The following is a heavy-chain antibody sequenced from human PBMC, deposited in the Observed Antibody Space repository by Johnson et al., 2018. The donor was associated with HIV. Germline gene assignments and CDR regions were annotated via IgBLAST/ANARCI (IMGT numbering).Heavy chain of an antibody. J-gene: IGHJ3*02. V-gene: IGHV3-7*03. CDR3: ARDTPFDI. Sequence: EQLVESGGGLVQPGGSLRLSCAASGFTFSRYWMSWVRQAPGKGLEWVANIKQDGSEKYYVDSVKGRFTISRDNAKNSLYLQMNSLRAEDTAVYYCARDTPFDIWGQGTMVTVSS. CDR1: GFTFSRYW. CDR2: IKQDGSEK.